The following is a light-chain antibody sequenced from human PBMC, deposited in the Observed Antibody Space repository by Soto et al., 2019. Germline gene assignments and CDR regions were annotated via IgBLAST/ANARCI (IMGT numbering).Light chain of an antibody. Sequence: DIVMTQSPDSLAVSLGERATINCKSSQSVLYTSYNQQYLAWYQQKPGQPPRLLIHWASTRESGVPDRFSGSGSGTDFTLTITSLQSEDFAVYYCQHYNNWPFTFGPGTKVDI. J-gene: IGKJ3*01. CDR1: QSVLYTSYNQQY. V-gene: IGKV4-1*01. CDR3: QHYNNWPFT. CDR2: WAS.